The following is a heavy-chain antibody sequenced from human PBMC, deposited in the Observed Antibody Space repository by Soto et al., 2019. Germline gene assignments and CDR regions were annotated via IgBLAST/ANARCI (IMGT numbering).Heavy chain of an antibody. J-gene: IGHJ3*02. V-gene: IGHV3-33*01. CDR1: GFTFSSYG. CDR2: IWYDGSNK. D-gene: IGHD5-18*01. Sequence: SLRLSCAASGFTFSSYGMHWVRQAPGKGLEWVAVIWYDGSNKYYADSVKGRFTISRDNSKNTLYLQMNSLRAEDTAVYYCAREDTAMGNAFDIWGQGTMVTVSS. CDR3: AREDTAMGNAFDI.